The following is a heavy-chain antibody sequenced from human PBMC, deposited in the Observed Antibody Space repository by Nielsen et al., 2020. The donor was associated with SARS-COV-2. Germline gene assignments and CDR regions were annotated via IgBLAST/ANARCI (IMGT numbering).Heavy chain of an antibody. CDR2: IYHSGST. Sequence: SETLSLTCAVSGGSISSGGYSWSWIRQPPGKGLEWIGYIYHSGSTYYNPSLKSRVTISVARSKNQFSLKLSSVTAADKAVYYCATTYDSSGYDGFWFDPWGQGTLVTVSS. CDR1: GGSISSGGYS. V-gene: IGHV4-30-2*01. CDR3: ATTYDSSGYDGFWFDP. D-gene: IGHD3-22*01. J-gene: IGHJ5*02.